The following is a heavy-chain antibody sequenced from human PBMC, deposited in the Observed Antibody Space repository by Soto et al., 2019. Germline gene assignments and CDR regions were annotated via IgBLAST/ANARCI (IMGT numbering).Heavy chain of an antibody. D-gene: IGHD3-9*01. CDR2: INHSGST. V-gene: IGHV4-34*01. CDR3: ARGHRYFDWLFRGSFDY. CDR1: GGSFSGYY. J-gene: IGHJ4*02. Sequence: QVQLQQWGAGLLKPSETLSLTCAVYGGSFSGYYWSWIRQPPGKGLEWIGEINHSGSTNYNPSLNSRVTISVDTSKNQFSLKLSSVTDADTAVYYCARGHRYFDWLFRGSFDYWGQGTLVTVSS.